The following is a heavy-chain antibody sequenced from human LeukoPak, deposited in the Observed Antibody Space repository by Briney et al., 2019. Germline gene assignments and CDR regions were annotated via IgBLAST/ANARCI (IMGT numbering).Heavy chain of an antibody. J-gene: IGHJ4*02. CDR1: GYSFTSYW. CDR2: IYPGGSDT. CDR3: AKSSPYCANGVCHFDY. V-gene: IGHV5-51*01. Sequence: GESLKISCKGSGYSFTSYWIAWVRQVSGKGLEWMGIIYPGGSDTRYSPSFQGQVTISVDKSIRTAYLQWSSLKAADTAMYYCAKSSPYCANGVCHFDYWGQGTLVTVSS. D-gene: IGHD2-8*01.